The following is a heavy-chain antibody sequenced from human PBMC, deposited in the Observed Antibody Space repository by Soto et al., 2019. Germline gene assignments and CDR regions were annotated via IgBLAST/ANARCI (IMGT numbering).Heavy chain of an antibody. D-gene: IGHD2-2*01. CDR1: GGTFSSYA. V-gene: IGHV1-69*13. J-gene: IGHJ6*02. Sequence: SVKVSCKASGGTFSSYAISWVRQAPGQGLEWMGGIIPIFGTANYAQKFQGRVTITADESTSTAYMELSSLRSEDTAVYYCARATLGYCSSTSCYGGMDVWGQGTTVTVSS. CDR2: IIPIFGTA. CDR3: ARATLGYCSSTSCYGGMDV.